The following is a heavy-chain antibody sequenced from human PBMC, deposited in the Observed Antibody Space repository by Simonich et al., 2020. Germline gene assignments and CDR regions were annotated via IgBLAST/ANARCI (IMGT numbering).Heavy chain of an antibody. CDR1: GFTFSSYA. D-gene: IGHD2-15*01. Sequence: QVQLVESGGGVVQPGRSLRLSCAASGFTFSSYAMHWVRQAPGRGRAWVAVISYDGSNKYYADSVKGRFTISRDNSKNTLYLQMNSLRAEDTAVYYCAREGLLLDAFDIWGQGTMVTVSS. CDR3: AREGLLLDAFDI. CDR2: ISYDGSNK. J-gene: IGHJ3*02. V-gene: IGHV3-30*07.